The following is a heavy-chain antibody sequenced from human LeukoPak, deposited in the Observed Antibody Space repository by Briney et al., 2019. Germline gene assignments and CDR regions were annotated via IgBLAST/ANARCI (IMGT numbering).Heavy chain of an antibody. J-gene: IGHJ4*02. D-gene: IGHD3-22*01. CDR1: GGSISSGGYY. Sequence: PSQTLSLTCTVSGGSISSGGYYWSWIRQHPGKGLEWIGYIYYSGSTYYNPSLKSRVTISVDTSKNQFSLKLSSVTAADTAVYYCARNYYDTSGYYSGDYWGQRTLVTVSS. V-gene: IGHV4-31*03. CDR2: IYYSGST. CDR3: ARNYYDTSGYYSGDY.